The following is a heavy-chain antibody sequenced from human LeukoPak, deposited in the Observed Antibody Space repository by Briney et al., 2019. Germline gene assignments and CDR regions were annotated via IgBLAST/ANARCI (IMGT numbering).Heavy chain of an antibody. CDR3: ARLGPHYGGNSDNWFDP. V-gene: IGHV1-69*01. CDR1: GGTFSSYA. CDR2: IIPIFGTA. J-gene: IGHJ5*02. D-gene: IGHD4-23*01. Sequence: SVKVSCKASGGTFSSYAISWVRQAPGQGLEWMGGIIPIFGTANYAQKFQGRVTITADESTSTAYMELSSLRSEDTAVYYCARLGPHYGGNSDNWFDPWGQGTLVTASS.